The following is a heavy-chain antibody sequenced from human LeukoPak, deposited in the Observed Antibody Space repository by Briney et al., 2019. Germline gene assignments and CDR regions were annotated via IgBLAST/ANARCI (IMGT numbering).Heavy chain of an antibody. Sequence: GASVKVSCKASGYIFTSYGISWVRQAPGQGLEWMGWISGYNGNTNYAQRLQGRVTMTTDTSTNTASMELRSLRSDDTAVYYCARGGSSSPYYYYMDVWGKGTTVTVSS. CDR1: GYIFTSYG. CDR2: ISGYNGNT. J-gene: IGHJ6*03. V-gene: IGHV1-18*01. CDR3: ARGGSSSPYYYYMDV. D-gene: IGHD6-6*01.